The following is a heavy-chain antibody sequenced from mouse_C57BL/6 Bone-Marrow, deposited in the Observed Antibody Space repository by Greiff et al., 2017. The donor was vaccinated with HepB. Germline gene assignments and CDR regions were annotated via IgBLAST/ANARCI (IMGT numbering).Heavy chain of an antibody. D-gene: IGHD2-1*01. CDR1: GYTFTSYW. V-gene: IGHV1-64*01. Sequence: VQLQESGAELVKPGASVKLSCKASGYTFTSYWMHWVKQRPGQGLEWIGMIHPNSGSTNYNEKFKSKATLTVDKSSSTAYMQLSSLTSEDSAVYYCARTYYGNRAYWGQGTLVTVSA. J-gene: IGHJ3*01. CDR3: ARTYYGNRAY. CDR2: IHPNSGST.